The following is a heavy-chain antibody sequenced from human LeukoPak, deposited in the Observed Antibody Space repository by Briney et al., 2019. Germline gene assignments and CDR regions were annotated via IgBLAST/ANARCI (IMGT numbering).Heavy chain of an antibody. CDR1: GFTISSYG. CDR2: ISSGADST. D-gene: IGHD2-8*01. J-gene: IGHJ4*02. Sequence: PGGSLRLSCTASGFTISSYGMSWVRQAPGKGLEWVSAISSGADSTYYADSVKGRFTISRDRSKNTLYLQMDSLRAEDTAIYYCAKDSPVCTYWGQGTLVTVSS. V-gene: IGHV3-23*01. CDR3: AKDSPVCTY.